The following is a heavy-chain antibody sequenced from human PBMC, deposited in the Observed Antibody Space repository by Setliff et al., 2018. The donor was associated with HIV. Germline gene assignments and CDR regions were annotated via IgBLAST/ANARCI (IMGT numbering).Heavy chain of an antibody. V-gene: IGHV1-2*06. CDR2: ISPDIGDT. J-gene: IGHJ5*02. D-gene: IGHD3-22*01. CDR1: GYTTASGYTFTSNY. Sequence: GASVKVSCKASGYTTASGYTFTSNYIHWVRQAPGQGLEWMGRISPDIGDTNYAQMFHGRVTMTRDTSISTAYMELSSLKSDDTAVYYCARGADHFDTSVYYSSFDPWGQGTLVTVSS. CDR3: ARGADHFDTSVYYSSFDP.